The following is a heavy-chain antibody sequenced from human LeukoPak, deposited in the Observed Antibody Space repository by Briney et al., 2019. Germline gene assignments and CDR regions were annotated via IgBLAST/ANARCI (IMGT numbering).Heavy chain of an antibody. CDR3: ARDTSTTLDY. V-gene: IGHV3-30*04. J-gene: IGHJ4*02. CDR1: GFIFSSYV. CDR2: ISSDGSNK. Sequence: GGSLRLSCAASGFIFSSYVMQWVRQAPGKGLEWEAAISSDGSNKYYTDSVKGRFTISRDNSKNTLYLQMNSLRAEDTAEYYCARDTSTTLDYWGQGTLVTVSS. D-gene: IGHD2-15*01.